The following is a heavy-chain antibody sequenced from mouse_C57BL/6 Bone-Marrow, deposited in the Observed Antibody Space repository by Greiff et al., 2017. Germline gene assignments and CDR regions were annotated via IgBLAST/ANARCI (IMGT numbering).Heavy chain of an antibody. V-gene: IGHV1-5*01. CDR2: IYPGNSDT. Sequence: EVQLQQSGTVLARPGASVKMSCTTSGYTFTSYWMHWVEQGPGQGLEWVGAIYPGNSDTSYNQKFKGKAKLTAVTSASTAYRELSSLTNEDSAVYYCTRRRGYFDVWGTGTTVTGSS. CDR3: TRRRGYFDV. J-gene: IGHJ1*03. CDR1: GYTFTSYW.